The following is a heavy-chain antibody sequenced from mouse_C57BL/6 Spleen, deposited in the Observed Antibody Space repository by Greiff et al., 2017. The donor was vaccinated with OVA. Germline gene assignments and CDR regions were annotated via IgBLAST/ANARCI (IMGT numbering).Heavy chain of an antibody. CDR2: INPYNGDT. Sequence: EVKLQESGPELVKPGDSVKISCKASGYSFTGYFMNWVMQSHGKSLEWIGRINPYNGDTFYNQKFKGKATLTVDKSSSTAHMELRSLTSEDSAVYYCARGEPMDYWGQGTSVTVSS. CDR1: GYSFTGYF. V-gene: IGHV1-20*01. J-gene: IGHJ4*01. CDR3: ARGEPMDY.